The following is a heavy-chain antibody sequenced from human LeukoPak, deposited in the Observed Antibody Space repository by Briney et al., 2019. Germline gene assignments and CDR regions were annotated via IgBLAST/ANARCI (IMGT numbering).Heavy chain of an antibody. V-gene: IGHV3-30*02. CDR1: GFIFSSYG. J-gene: IGHJ6*03. CDR2: IRYDGSRK. Sequence: PGGSLRLSSAAYGFIFSSYGMHWVRQAPDKGLEWVAFIRYDGSRKYYADSVKGRLTISRDNSKNTLYLQMNSLRAEDTAVYYCAKSPLWEALWFGELFPKGDYYYYMDVWGKGTTVTISS. CDR3: AKSPLWEALWFGELFPKGDYYYYMDV. D-gene: IGHD3-10*01.